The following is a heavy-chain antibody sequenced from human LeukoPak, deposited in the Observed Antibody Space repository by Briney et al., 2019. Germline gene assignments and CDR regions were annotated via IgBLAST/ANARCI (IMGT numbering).Heavy chain of an antibody. J-gene: IGHJ5*02. V-gene: IGHV3-7*01. Sequence: GGSLRPSCAVSGFDFSGYWMTWVRQAPGKGLEWVATMNHEGSETYYLHSVKGRFTISRDDAENSLYLLMNGLRPEDMALYYCVRGGRATFHAWGQGTLVTVSS. D-gene: IGHD5-12*01. CDR2: MNHEGSET. CDR3: VRGGRATFHA. CDR1: GFDFSGYW.